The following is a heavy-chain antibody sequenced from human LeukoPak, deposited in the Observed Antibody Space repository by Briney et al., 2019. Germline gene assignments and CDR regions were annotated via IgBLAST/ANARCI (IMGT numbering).Heavy chain of an antibody. J-gene: IGHJ6*02. CDR2: IYSGGST. V-gene: IGHV3-66*01. D-gene: IGHD1/OR15-1a*01. CDR1: GFTFSSYW. CDR3: AVPRTGPLDYNYGMDV. Sequence: PGGSLRLSCAASGFTFSSYWMSWVRQAPGKGLEWVSVIYSGGSTYYTDSVKGRFTISRDNSKNTLYLQMNSLRAEDTAVYYCAVPRTGPLDYNYGMDVWGQGTTVTVSS.